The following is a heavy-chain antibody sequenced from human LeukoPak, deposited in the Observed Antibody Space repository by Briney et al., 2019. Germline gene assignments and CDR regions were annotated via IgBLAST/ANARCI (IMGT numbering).Heavy chain of an antibody. D-gene: IGHD2-8*02. CDR2: IYYSGNT. CDR3: ATYRQVLLPFES. CDR1: GGSLSSYY. J-gene: IGHJ4*02. V-gene: IGHV4-59*01. Sequence: SETLSLTCTVSGGSLSSYYWSWIRQPPGKGLEWIGYIYYSGNTNYNPSLKSRVTISVDTSKNQFSLKLSSVTAADTAIYYCATYRQVLLPFESWGQGTLVTVSS.